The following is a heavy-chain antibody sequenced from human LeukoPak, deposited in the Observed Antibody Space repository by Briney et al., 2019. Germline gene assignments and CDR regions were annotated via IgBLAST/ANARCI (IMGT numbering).Heavy chain of an antibody. J-gene: IGHJ4*02. D-gene: IGHD2-15*01. CDR1: GFTVVRYW. Sequence: GGSLRLSCAASGFTVVRYWMSWVPHAPGRGREWVANIKKEGSEKYNVDSVRGGLPISRDNDNNSLYLQMNSLRAEDTAVYYCARDAAKRYCSGGSCYWDDWGQGTLVTVSS. V-gene: IGHV3-7*01. CDR2: IKKEGSEK. CDR3: ARDAAKRYCSGGSCYWDD.